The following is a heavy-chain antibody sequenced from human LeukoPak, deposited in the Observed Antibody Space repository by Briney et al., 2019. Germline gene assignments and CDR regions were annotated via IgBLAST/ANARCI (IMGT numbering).Heavy chain of an antibody. Sequence: SETLSLTCTVFCGSLSSYYWVWVRQPPGKGLEWIGLIYSSGSIKYNPSLKSRLTISLDTSKNQIALKLTSVTAADTAIYYCARQFEFWGQGTLVTVSS. V-gene: IGHV4-59*08. CDR1: CGSLSSYY. CDR3: ARQFEF. J-gene: IGHJ4*02. CDR2: IYSSGSI.